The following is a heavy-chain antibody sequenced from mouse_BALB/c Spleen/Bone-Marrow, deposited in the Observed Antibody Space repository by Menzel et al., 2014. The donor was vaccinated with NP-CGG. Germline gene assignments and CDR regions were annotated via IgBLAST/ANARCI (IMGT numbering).Heavy chain of an antibody. D-gene: IGHD1-1*01. J-gene: IGHJ2*01. CDR3: ARRTTTVVATDY. CDR1: GYTFTSYW. CDR2: INPSNGRT. Sequence: VKLQESGAELVKPGASVKLSCKASGYTFTSYWMHWVKQRPGQGLEWIGEINPSNGRTNYNEKFKSKATLTVDKSSSTAYMQPSSLTSEDSAVYYCARRTTTVVATDYWGQGTTLTVSS. V-gene: IGHV1S81*02.